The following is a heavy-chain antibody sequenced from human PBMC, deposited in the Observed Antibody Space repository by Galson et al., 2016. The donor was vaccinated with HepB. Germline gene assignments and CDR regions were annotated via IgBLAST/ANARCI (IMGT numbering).Heavy chain of an antibody. CDR2: IYYSGST. CDR3: ASKGKGWLVHGYFDY. Sequence: TLSLTCTVSGGSISSGGYYWSWIRQHPGKGLEWIGYIYYSGSTYYNPSLKSRVTISVDTSNNQFSLKLTSVTAEDTAIYYCASKGKGWLVHGYFDYWGQGTLATVSS. J-gene: IGHJ4*02. D-gene: IGHD6-19*01. V-gene: IGHV4-31*03. CDR1: GGSISSGGYY.